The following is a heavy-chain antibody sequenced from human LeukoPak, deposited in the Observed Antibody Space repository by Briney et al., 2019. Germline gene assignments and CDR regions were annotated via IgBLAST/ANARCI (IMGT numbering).Heavy chain of an antibody. CDR2: INSDGSST. Sequence: GRSLRLSCAASGFTFSSYGMHWVRQAPGKGLVWVSRINSDGSSTSYADSVKGRFTISRDNAKNSLYLQMNSLRAEDTAVYYCAELGITMIGGVWGKGTTVTISS. D-gene: IGHD3-10*02. CDR3: AELGITMIGGV. V-gene: IGHV3-74*01. CDR1: GFTFSSYG. J-gene: IGHJ6*04.